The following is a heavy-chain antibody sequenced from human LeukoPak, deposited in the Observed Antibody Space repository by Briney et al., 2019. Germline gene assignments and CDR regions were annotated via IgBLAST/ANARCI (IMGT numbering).Heavy chain of an antibody. D-gene: IGHD1-26*01. J-gene: IGHJ4*02. CDR2: IYYSGST. CDR1: GVSISSSSYY. V-gene: IGHV4-39*01. Sequence: SETLSLTCTVSGVSISSSSYYWGWIRQPPEKGLEWIGSIYYSGSTYYNPSLKSRVTISVDTSKNQFSLKLSSVTAADTAVYYCARHVMMGGSYEIDYWGQGTLVTVSS. CDR3: ARHVMMGGSYEIDY.